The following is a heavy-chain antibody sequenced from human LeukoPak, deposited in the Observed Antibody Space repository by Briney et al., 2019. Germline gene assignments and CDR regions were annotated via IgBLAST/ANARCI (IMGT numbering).Heavy chain of an antibody. Sequence: GASVKVSCKGSGGTFSSYAISWVRQAPGQGLEWMGGIIPIFGTANYAQKFQGRVTITTDESTSTAYMELSSLRSEDTAVYYCARHCYGYDMARDVAFDIWGQGTMVTVSS. CDR2: IIPIFGTA. CDR1: GGTFSSYA. CDR3: ARHCYGYDMARDVAFDI. D-gene: IGHD3-22*01. J-gene: IGHJ3*02. V-gene: IGHV1-69*05.